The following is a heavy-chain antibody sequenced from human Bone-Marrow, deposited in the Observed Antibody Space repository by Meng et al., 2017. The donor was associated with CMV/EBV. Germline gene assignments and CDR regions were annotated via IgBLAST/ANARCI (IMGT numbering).Heavy chain of an antibody. D-gene: IGHD6-13*01. Sequence: GGSLRLSCAASGFTFSSYNMNWVRQAPGKGLEWVSSISSSSSYIYYADSVKGRFTISRDNAKNSLYLQMNSLRAEDTAVYYCARMRLAAAGNPIKPYWGKGTLVTVSS. CDR2: ISSSSSYI. V-gene: IGHV3-21*01. CDR3: ARMRLAAAGNPIKPY. J-gene: IGHJ4*02. CDR1: GFTFSSYN.